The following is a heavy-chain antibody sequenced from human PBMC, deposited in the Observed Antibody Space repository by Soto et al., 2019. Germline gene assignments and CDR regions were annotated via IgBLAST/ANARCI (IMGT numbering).Heavy chain of an antibody. CDR1: GGTFSSYA. V-gene: IGHV1-69*06. J-gene: IGHJ6*02. D-gene: IGHD3-16*01. CDR3: ARDEGSYDYVWGSSYYYYGMDV. CDR2: IIPIFGTA. Sequence: ASVKVSCKASGGTFSSYAISWVRQAPVQGLEWMGGIIPIFGTANYAQKFQGRVTITADKSTSTAYMELSSLRSEDTAVYYCARDEGSYDYVWGSSYYYYGMDVWGQGTTATVSS.